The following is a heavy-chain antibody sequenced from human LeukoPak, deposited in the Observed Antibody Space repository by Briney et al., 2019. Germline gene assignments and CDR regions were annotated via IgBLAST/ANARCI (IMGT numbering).Heavy chain of an antibody. Sequence: SETLSLTCTVSGGSISSYYWSWIRQPPGKGLEWIGYIYYSGSTNYNPSLKSRVTISVDTSKNQFSLKLSSVTAADTAVYYCARRSRKWFGDLFDYWGQGTLVTVSS. J-gene: IGHJ4*02. D-gene: IGHD3-10*01. CDR2: IYYSGST. CDR3: ARRSRKWFGDLFDY. CDR1: GGSISSYY. V-gene: IGHV4-59*12.